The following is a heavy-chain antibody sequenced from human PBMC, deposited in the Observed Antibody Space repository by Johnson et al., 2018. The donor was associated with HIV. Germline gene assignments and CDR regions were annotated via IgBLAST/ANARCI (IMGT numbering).Heavy chain of an antibody. CDR2: ISGSGGST. D-gene: IGHD3-10*02. CDR1: GFTFSSYA. Sequence: VLLVESGGGLVQPGGSLRLSCAASGFTFSSYAMSWVRQAPGKGLEWVSAISGSGGSTYYADSVKGRFTISRDKYKNMLYLQMHSLRGDDTGHNVRGLLGLCWAMWG. V-gene: IGHV3-23*04. CDR3: GLLGLCWAM. J-gene: IGHJ1*01.